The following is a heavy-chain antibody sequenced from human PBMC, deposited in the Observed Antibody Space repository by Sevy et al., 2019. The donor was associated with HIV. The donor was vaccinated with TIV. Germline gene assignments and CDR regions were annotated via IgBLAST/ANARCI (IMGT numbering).Heavy chain of an antibody. CDR3: ARDPGGRDWFDP. J-gene: IGHJ5*02. CDR1: GFTFSSYN. V-gene: IGHV3-21*04. Sequence: GGSLRLSCAASGFTFSSYNMNWVRQAPGKGLEWVSSISGLSNYIYYADSMKGRFTISRDNAKNTLFLEMNSLRAEDTAVYYCARDPGGRDWFDPWGQGTLVTVSS. CDR2: ISGLSNYI. D-gene: IGHD2-15*01.